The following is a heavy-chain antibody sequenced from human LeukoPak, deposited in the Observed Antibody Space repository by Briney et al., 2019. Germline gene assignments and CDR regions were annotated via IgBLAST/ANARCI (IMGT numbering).Heavy chain of an antibody. CDR1: GGSISSYY. CDR3: ARSPGIVVVPAAIFSYWFDP. D-gene: IGHD2-2*01. CDR2: IYYSGST. V-gene: IGHV4-59*01. Sequence: SETLSLTCTVSGGSISSYYWSWIRQPPGKGLEWIGYIYYSGSTNYNPSLKSRVTISVDTSKDQFSLKLSSVTAADTAVYYCARSPGIVVVPAAIFSYWFDPWGQGTLVTVSS. J-gene: IGHJ5*02.